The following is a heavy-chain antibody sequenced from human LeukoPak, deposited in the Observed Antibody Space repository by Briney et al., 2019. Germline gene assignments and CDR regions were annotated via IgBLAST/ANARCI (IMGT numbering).Heavy chain of an antibody. J-gene: IGHJ5*02. CDR1: GFTFSSYS. D-gene: IGHD1-26*01. CDR3: AREEGEYWFDP. Sequence: GGSLRLSCAASGFTFSSYSMNWVRQAPGKGLEWASYISSSSSTIYYADSVRGRFTISRDNAKNSLYLQMNSLRAEDTAVYYCAREEGEYWFDPWGQGTLVTVSS. V-gene: IGHV3-48*04. CDR2: ISSSSSTI.